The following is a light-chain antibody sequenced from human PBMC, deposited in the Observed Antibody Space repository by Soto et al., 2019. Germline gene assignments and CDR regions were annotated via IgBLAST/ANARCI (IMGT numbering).Light chain of an antibody. Sequence: QLVLTQSPSASASLRASVKLTCTLSSGHSSYAIAWHQQQPEKGPRYLMKLNSDGSHSKRDGIPDRFSGSSSGAERYLTISSLQSEDEADYYCQTWGTGPFVFGTGTKVTVL. CDR1: SGHSSYA. CDR3: QTWGTGPFV. CDR2: LNSDGSH. J-gene: IGLJ1*01. V-gene: IGLV4-69*01.